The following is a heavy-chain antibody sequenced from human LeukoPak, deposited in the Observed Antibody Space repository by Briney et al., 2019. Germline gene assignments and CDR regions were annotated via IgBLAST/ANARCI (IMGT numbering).Heavy chain of an antibody. CDR3: ANEAPYFDY. CDR1: GFTFSSYA. J-gene: IGHJ4*02. CDR2: IFGSGGST. V-gene: IGHV3-23*01. Sequence: GGSLRLSCAASGFTFSSYAMYWVRQAPGKGLEWVSGIFGSGGSTHYADSVKGRFTISRDNSKNTVYLQMNSLRAEDTAVYYCANEAPYFDYWGQGTLVTVSS.